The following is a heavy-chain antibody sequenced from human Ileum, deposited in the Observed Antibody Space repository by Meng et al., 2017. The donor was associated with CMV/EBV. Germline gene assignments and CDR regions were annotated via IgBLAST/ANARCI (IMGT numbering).Heavy chain of an antibody. D-gene: IGHD6-19*01. CDR3: AKMTTAQWLIFD. Sequence: GGSLRLSCAASGFTFSTYGMHWVRQAPGKGLEWVAFIRYDESNKYYGDSVKGRFTISRDNSKNTLYLQMNSLRVEDTAIYYCAKMTTAQWLIFDWGQGGLVTVSS. V-gene: IGHV3-30*02. CDR1: GFTFSTYG. CDR2: IRYDESNK. J-gene: IGHJ4*02.